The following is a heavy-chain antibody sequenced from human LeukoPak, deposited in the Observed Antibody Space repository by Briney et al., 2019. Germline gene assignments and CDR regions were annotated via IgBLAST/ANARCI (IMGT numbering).Heavy chain of an antibody. D-gene: IGHD6-13*01. V-gene: IGHV4-39*01. J-gene: IGHJ6*03. Sequence: SETLSLTCTVSGGSISSSSYYWGWIRQPPGKGLEWIGRIYYSGSTYYNPSLKSRVTISVDTSKNQLSLKLSSVTAADTAVYYCARRRIAAAGTYYYYYYMDVWGKGTTVTVSS. CDR2: IYYSGST. CDR1: GGSISSSSYY. CDR3: ARRRIAAAGTYYYYYYMDV.